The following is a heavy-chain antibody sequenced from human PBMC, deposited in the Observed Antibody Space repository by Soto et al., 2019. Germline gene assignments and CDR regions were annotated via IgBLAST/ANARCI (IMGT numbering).Heavy chain of an antibody. D-gene: IGHD3-10*01. CDR2: IYYSGST. Sequence: TLSLTCTVSGGSVSSGSYYWSWIRQPPGKGLEWIGYIYYSGSTNYNPSLKSRVTISVDTSKNQFSLKLSSVTAADTAVYYCARAPFGRDYYFDYWGQGTLVTVSS. J-gene: IGHJ4*02. V-gene: IGHV4-61*01. CDR3: ARAPFGRDYYFDY. CDR1: GGSVSSGSYY.